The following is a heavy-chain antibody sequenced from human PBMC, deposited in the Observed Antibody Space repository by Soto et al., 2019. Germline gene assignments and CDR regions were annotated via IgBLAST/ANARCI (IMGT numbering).Heavy chain of an antibody. J-gene: IGHJ6*02. CDR2: INPNSGGT. CDR3: ARDCRHGLFCLYGMDV. CDR1: GYTFTGYY. D-gene: IGHD3-22*01. Sequence: GSVKVSCKASGYTFTGYYMHWVRQAPGQGLEWMGWINPNSGGTNYAQKFQGWVTMTRDTSISTAYMELSSVTAADTAVYYCARDCRHGLFCLYGMDVWGQGTTVTVSS. V-gene: IGHV1-2*04.